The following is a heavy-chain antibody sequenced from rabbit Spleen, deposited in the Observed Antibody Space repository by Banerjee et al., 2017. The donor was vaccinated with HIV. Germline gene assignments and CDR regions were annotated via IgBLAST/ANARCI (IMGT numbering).Heavy chain of an antibody. CDR1: GFDFSDRDV. Sequence: QSLEESGGDLVKPGASLTLTCKASGFDFSDRDVMCWVRQAPGKGLEWIACVNTATGKPVYATWAKGRFTISTTSSTTVTLQMTSLTAADTATYFCARDLAGATGWNFYLWGPGTLVTVS. D-gene: IGHD4-1*01. CDR3: ARDLAGATGWNFYL. CDR2: VNTATGKP. J-gene: IGHJ4*01. V-gene: IGHV1S40*01.